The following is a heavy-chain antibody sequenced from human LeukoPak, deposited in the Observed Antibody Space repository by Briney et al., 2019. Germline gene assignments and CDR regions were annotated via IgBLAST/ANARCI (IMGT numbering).Heavy chain of an antibody. Sequence: SETLSLTCAVSGGSISSSSYYWGWIRQPPGKGLEWIGSIYYSGSTYYNPSLKSRVTISVDTSKNQFSLKLSSVTAADTAVYYCAREAGSWSRWGQGTLVTVSS. CDR3: AREAGSWSR. CDR1: GGSISSSSYY. J-gene: IGHJ4*02. D-gene: IGHD3-10*01. CDR2: IYYSGST. V-gene: IGHV4-39*07.